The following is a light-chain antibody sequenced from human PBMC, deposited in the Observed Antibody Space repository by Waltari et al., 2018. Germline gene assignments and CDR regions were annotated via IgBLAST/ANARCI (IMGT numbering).Light chain of an antibody. CDR1: QSVSSY. CDR3: QQRSNWPWT. V-gene: IGKV3-11*01. CDR2: DAS. Sequence: EIVLTQSPATLSLSPGERATLSCRASQSVSSYLAWYQQKPGQAPRPLIYDASNRSTCIPARFSGSGSGTDFTLTISSLEPEDFAVYYCQQRSNWPWTFGQGTKVEIK. J-gene: IGKJ1*01.